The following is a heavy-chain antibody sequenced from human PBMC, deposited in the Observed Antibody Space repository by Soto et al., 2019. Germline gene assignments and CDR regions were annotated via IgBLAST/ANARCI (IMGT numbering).Heavy chain of an antibody. J-gene: IGHJ5*02. D-gene: IGHD2-2*01. CDR3: ARHSYCSSICWFAP. CDR2: THDSGST. Sequence: QVQLQESGPGLVKPSETLSLTCTVSGGSISSYYWSWIRQSPGKGLEWIGYTHDSGSTNYNPSLKGRVTMSVDTSKNQFSLRLGSVTAADTAVYYCARHSYCSSICWFAPWGQGTLVTVSS. CDR1: GGSISSYY. V-gene: IGHV4-59*08.